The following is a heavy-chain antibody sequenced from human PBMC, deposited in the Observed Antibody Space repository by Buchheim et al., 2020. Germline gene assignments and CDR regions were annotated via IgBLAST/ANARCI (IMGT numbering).Heavy chain of an antibody. CDR1: GFTFSSYG. CDR2: ISYDGSNK. V-gene: IGHV3-30*18. J-gene: IGHJ6*02. D-gene: IGHD3-3*01. Sequence: QVQLVESGGGVVQPGRSLRLSCAASGFTFSSYGMHWVRQAPGKGLEWVAVISYDGSNKYYADSVKGRFTISRDNSKNTLYLQMNSLRAEDMAVYYCAKDLGDFWSGYPRYYYYGMDVWDQGTT. CDR3: AKDLGDFWSGYPRYYYYGMDV.